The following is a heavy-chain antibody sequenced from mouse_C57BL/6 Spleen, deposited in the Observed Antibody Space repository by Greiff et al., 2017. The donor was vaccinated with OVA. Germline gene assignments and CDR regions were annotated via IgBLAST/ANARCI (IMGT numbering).Heavy chain of an antibody. CDR3: ARDSWDGAY. V-gene: IGHV5-4*01. J-gene: IGHJ3*01. CDR2: ISDGGSYT. CDR1: GFTFSSYA. D-gene: IGHD4-1*01. Sequence: EVKVVESGGGLVKPGGSLKLSCAASGFTFSSYAMSWVRQTPEKRLEWVATISDGGSYTYYPDNVKGRFTISRDNAKNNLYLQMSHLKSEDTAMYYCARDSWDGAYWGQGTLVTVSA.